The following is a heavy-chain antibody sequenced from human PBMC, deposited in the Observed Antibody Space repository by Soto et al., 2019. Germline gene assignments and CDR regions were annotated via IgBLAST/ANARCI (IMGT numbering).Heavy chain of an antibody. J-gene: IGHJ6*03. CDR3: ARGGIHYYYYYMDV. V-gene: IGHV4-34*01. CDR2: INHSGST. Sequence: SETLSLPCAVYGGSFSGYYWSWFRQPPGKGLEWIGEINHSGSTNYNPSLKSRVTISVDTSKNQFSLKLSSVTAADTAVYYCARGGIHYYYYYMDVWGKGTTVT. CDR1: GGSFSGYY. D-gene: IGHD3-10*01.